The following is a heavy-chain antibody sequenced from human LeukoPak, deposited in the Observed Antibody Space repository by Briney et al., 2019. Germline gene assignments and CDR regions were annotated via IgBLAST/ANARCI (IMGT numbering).Heavy chain of an antibody. D-gene: IGHD2-15*01. CDR1: GFTVSNFD. J-gene: IGHJ6*03. V-gene: IGHV3-13*01. CDR2: IAVGGET. Sequence: GGSLRLSCAVSGFTVSNFDMYWVRQGTGRGLEWVSPIAVGGETHYPDSVRGRFTISRENAKNSFYLQMNSLSAGDTAVYYCAREHCDGGNCYGWRYLDVWGKGTTVTVSS. CDR3: AREHCDGGNCYGWRYLDV.